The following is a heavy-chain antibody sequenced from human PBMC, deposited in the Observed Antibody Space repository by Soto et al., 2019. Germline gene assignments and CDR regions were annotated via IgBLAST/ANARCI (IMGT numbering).Heavy chain of an antibody. CDR1: GGSFSGYY. Sequence: PSETLSLTCAVYGGSFSGYYWIWIRQPPGKGLEWIGEINHSGSTNYNPSLKSRVTISGDKSKNTVYLQMNNLRAEDRAVYYCTKDHAPGPSYYYHMDVWGRGTTVTVSS. V-gene: IGHV4-34*01. D-gene: IGHD6-13*01. CDR3: TKDHAPGPSYYYHMDV. J-gene: IGHJ6*03. CDR2: INHSGST.